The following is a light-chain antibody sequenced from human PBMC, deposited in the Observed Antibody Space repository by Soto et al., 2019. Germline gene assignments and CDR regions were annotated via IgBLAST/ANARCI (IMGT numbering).Light chain of an antibody. CDR1: QSVSDY. J-gene: IGKJ1*01. CDR2: DAS. CDR3: HQRQSWPRT. Sequence: VWTQSPATLSLSTGERAILSCRASQSVSDYLAWYQQKPGQAPRLLIYDASTRATGIPARFSGSGSGTDFTLTISDVQPEDFAIYYCHQRQSWPRTFGQGTKVDIK. V-gene: IGKV3-11*01.